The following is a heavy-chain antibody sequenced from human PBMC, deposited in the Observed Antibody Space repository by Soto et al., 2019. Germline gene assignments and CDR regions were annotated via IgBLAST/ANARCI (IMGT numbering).Heavy chain of an antibody. CDR1: GGSISSYY. V-gene: IGHV4-59*01. Sequence: SSETLSLTCTVSGGSISSYYWSWIRQPPGKGLEWIGYIYYSGSTNYNPSLKSRVTISVDTSKNQFSLKLSSVTAADTAVYYCARVGSESYYYYCMDVWGKGTTVTVSS. J-gene: IGHJ6*03. CDR3: ARVGSESYYYYCMDV. D-gene: IGHD1-26*01. CDR2: IYYSGST.